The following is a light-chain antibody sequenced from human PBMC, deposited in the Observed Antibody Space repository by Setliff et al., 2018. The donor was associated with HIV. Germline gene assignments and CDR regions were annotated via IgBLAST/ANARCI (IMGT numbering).Light chain of an antibody. CDR3: AAWDDSLNGHGV. J-gene: IGLJ2*01. CDR1: SSNIGRNA. CDR2: STN. V-gene: IGLV1-44*01. Sequence: QSALTQPPSASGTPGQRVTISCSGSSSNIGRNAVTWYQQLPGAAPRLLIYSTNQRPAGVPARFSGSKSGTSASLAISGLQSEDEADYYCAAWDDSLNGHGVFGGGTKVTV.